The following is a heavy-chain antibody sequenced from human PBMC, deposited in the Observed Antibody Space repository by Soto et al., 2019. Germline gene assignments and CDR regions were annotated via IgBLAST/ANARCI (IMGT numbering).Heavy chain of an antibody. J-gene: IGHJ2*01. CDR3: ARVATKNYWYFDP. V-gene: IGHV1-18*04. D-gene: IGHD5-12*01. CDR1: GYTFTSYG. CDR2: ISAYNGNT. Sequence: ASLKFCCETSGYTFTSYGISWVRQDNGQGLEWMGWISAYNGNTSYAQKLQGRVTMTTDTSTSTAYMELRSLRSDDTAVYYCARVATKNYWYFDPWGRGTLVTVSS.